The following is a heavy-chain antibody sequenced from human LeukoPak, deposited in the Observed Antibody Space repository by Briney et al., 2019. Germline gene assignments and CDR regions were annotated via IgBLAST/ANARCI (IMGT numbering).Heavy chain of an antibody. CDR3: ARDLRTPSDTNIAIDY. Sequence: GGSLRLSCAASGFTFSSYWMHWVRQGPGKGLVWVSRINNDGRSANYADSVKGRSTISRDNAKNTLYLQMNSLRAEDTAVYYCARDLRTPSDTNIAIDYWGQGTLVTVSS. J-gene: IGHJ4*02. CDR1: GFTFSSYW. CDR2: INNDGRSA. D-gene: IGHD4-23*01. V-gene: IGHV3-74*01.